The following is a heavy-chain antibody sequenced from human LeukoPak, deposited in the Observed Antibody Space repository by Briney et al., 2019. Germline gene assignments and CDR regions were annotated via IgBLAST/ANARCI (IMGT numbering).Heavy chain of an antibody. V-gene: IGHV3-21*01. Sequence: GGSPRLSCAASGFTFSSYSMNWVRQAPGKGLEWVSSISSSSSYIYYADSVKGRFTISRDNAKNSLYLQMNSLRPEDTAVYYCAKDWGHCSGGSCYYFDYWGQGTLVTVSS. CDR3: AKDWGHCSGGSCYYFDY. CDR1: GFTFSSYS. CDR2: ISSSSSYI. D-gene: IGHD2-15*01. J-gene: IGHJ4*02.